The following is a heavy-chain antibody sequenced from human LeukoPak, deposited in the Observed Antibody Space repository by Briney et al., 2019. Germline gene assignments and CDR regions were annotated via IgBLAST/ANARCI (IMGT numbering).Heavy chain of an antibody. CDR2: IHYIGGT. D-gene: IGHD3-16*01. J-gene: IGHJ4*02. V-gene: IGHV4-59*08. CDR1: AGSIGDYF. Sequence: SETLSLTCSVSAGSIGDYFWSWIRQYPRKGLEWIGYIHYIGGTNYNPSLKSRVTISVDTSQNQFSLRLTSVTAADTAVYYCARQYYALWGISSDYFDYWGQGTLVTVSS. CDR3: ARQYYALWGISSDYFDY.